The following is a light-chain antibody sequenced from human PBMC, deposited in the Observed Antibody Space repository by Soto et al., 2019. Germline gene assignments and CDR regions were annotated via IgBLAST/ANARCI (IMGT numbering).Light chain of an antibody. CDR2: TDT. V-gene: IGLV2-14*01. J-gene: IGLJ2*01. CDR1: SSDVGGYDY. CDR3: SSYTSSSTVV. Sequence: QSALTQPASVSGSPGQSITISCTGTSSDVGGYDYVSWYQQHPGKVPKLMIYTDTNRPSGVSSRFSGSKSGNTASLTISGLQAEDEADYYCSSYTSSSTVVFGGGTKLTVL.